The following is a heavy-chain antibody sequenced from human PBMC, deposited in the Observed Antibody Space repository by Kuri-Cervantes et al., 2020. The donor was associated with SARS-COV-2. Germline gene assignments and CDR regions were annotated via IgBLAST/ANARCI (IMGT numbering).Heavy chain of an antibody. CDR1: GGSFSNFL. J-gene: IGHJ6*03. CDR3: ARLRRHNDGWFATGYYMDV. Sequence: SQTLLLTCGVYGGSFSNFLWDWVHQPPGKELEWIGEINYSGTTNYNPSLKSRVTISVDPSKNLFSLNLTSVTAADTAMYYCARLRRHNDGWFATGYYMDVWGKGTTVTVSS. V-gene: IGHV4-34*01. CDR2: INYSGTT. D-gene: IGHD6-19*01.